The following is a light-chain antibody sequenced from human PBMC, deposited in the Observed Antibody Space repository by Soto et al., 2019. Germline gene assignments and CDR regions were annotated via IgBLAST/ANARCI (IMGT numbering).Light chain of an antibody. CDR2: GAS. J-gene: IGKJ1*01. CDR1: QSVSSK. CDR3: QQYYNWRT. Sequence: EIVMTQSPATLSVSPGERATLSCRASQSVSSKLAWYQQKPGQAPRLLIYGASTMATGIPARFSGSGSGTEFTLTITSLQSEDFAIYCCQQYYNWRTFGQGTKVDIK. V-gene: IGKV3-15*01.